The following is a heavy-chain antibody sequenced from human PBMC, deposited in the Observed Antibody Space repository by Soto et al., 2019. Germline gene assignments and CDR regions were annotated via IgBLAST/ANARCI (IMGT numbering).Heavy chain of an antibody. Sequence: SETLSLTCAVSGYSITTGYYWGWVRRPPGKGLEWIGSVYHSGRTSYNPSLESRVTISVDASKNQFSLRLSSVTAADTAVYYCARGVNYYDRSGFYTRDYWGQGILVTVSS. D-gene: IGHD3-22*01. CDR3: ARGVNYYDRSGFYTRDY. CDR1: GYSITTGYY. J-gene: IGHJ4*02. V-gene: IGHV4-38-2*01. CDR2: VYHSGRT.